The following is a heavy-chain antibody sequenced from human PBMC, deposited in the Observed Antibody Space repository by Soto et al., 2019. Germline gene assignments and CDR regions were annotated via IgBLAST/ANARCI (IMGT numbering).Heavy chain of an antibody. CDR1: GFTFSSYT. CDR3: AKAGGIAY. V-gene: IGHV3-23*01. Sequence: EVQLLESGGGLVEPGGSRRLSCAASGFTFSSYTMSWVRQAPGKGLEWVSTISGSGSSTYSADSVKGRFTISRDNSKNTLDLQLNSLRVEDTAIYECAKAGGIAYWGQGTLVTVTS. J-gene: IGHJ4*02. CDR2: ISGSGSST. D-gene: IGHD3-16*01.